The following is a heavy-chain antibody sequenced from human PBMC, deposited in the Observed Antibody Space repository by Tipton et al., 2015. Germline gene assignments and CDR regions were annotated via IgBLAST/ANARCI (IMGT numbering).Heavy chain of an antibody. CDR2: IQYSGST. Sequence: TLSLTCSVSSDSISKYYWSWIRQPPGKELEWIGYIQYSGSTNYNPSLKSRVTISVDTSKTQFSLKMSSVTAADTAVYYCARDPVQAAAGTFDYWGQGTLVTVSS. D-gene: IGHD6-13*01. CDR3: ARDPVQAAAGTFDY. CDR1: SDSISKYY. V-gene: IGHV4-59*12. J-gene: IGHJ4*02.